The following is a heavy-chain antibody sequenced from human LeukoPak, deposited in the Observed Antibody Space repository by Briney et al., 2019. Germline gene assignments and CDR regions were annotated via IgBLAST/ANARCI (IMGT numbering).Heavy chain of an antibody. D-gene: IGHD1-26*01. J-gene: IGHJ4*02. CDR1: VYSDSNNSAA. CDR3: AREGGGGSYFVFDY. CDR2: TYYRYKWFN. V-gene: IGHV6-1*01. Sequence: SQTLSLTCAISVYSDSNNSAAWICLRQSPSRGLEWLGRTYYRYKWFNNYSDALKSQITINPDTSKTQFSLQLNSVTPDDTAVYYCAREGGGGSYFVFDYWGQGTLVTVSS.